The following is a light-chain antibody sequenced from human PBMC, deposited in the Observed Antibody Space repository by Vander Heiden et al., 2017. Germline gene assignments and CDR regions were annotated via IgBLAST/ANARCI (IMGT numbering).Light chain of an antibody. J-gene: IGLJ1*01. CDR2: SNN. CDR1: SANIGRNT. V-gene: IGLV1-44*01. Sequence: QSVLTQPPPPSGTPGQSVPISGSGSSANIGRNTVDGDQQLPGTAPKILMFSNNQRPSGDPDRFSGSKSGTSASLVISGLQSEDEADYYCAAGEGSLNGYVFGTGTKVIVL. CDR3: AAGEGSLNGYV.